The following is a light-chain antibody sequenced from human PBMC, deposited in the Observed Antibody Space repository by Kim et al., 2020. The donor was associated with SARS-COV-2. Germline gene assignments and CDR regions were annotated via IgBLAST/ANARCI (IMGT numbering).Light chain of an antibody. Sequence: EIVLTQSPVTLSLSPGERATLSCRASQTVSSSFLGWYQQKPGQAPRLLIYGASIRATGIADRFSGSGSGTDFTLTISRLEPEDFAVYYCQYYETSQRTFGQGTKVDIK. V-gene: IGKV3-20*01. J-gene: IGKJ1*01. CDR1: QTVSSSF. CDR2: GAS. CDR3: QYYETSQRT.